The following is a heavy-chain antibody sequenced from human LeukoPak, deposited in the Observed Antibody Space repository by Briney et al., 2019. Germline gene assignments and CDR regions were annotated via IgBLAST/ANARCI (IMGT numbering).Heavy chain of an antibody. Sequence: SETLSLTCTVSGGSISSGGYYWSWLRQHPGKGLEWIEYIYYSGSTYYNPSLKSRVTISVDTSKNQFSLKLSSVTAADTAVYYCARGAPGKPFDYWGQGTLVTVSS. D-gene: IGHD3-10*01. V-gene: IGHV4-31*03. CDR2: IYYSGST. CDR1: GGSISSGGYY. CDR3: ARGAPGKPFDY. J-gene: IGHJ4*02.